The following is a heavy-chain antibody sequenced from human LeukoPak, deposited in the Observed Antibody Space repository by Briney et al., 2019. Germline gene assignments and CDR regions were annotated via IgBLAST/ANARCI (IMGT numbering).Heavy chain of an antibody. CDR1: GGSFSGYY. D-gene: IGHD3-22*01. Sequence: SETLSLTCAVYGGSFSGYYWSWIRQPPGKGLEWIGEINHSGSTNYNPSLKSRVTISVDTSKNQFSLKLSSVTAADTAVYYCARQPDYYDSSGYWVTWFDPWGQGTLVTVSS. CDR3: ARQPDYYDSSGYWVTWFDP. CDR2: INHSGST. J-gene: IGHJ5*02. V-gene: IGHV4-34*01.